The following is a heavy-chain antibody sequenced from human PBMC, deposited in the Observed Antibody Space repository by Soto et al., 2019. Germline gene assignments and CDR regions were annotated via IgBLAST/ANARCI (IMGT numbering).Heavy chain of an antibody. CDR2: IFGSGRTT. J-gene: IGHJ5*02. CDR1: GFNFSSDV. D-gene: IGHD3-10*01. CDR3: ARQTRAPES. V-gene: IGHV3-21*04. Sequence: PGGSLRLSCAASGFNFSSDVMNWVRQAPGKGLEWVASIFGSGRTTYYADSVKGRFTISRDNTQNSLYLQMNSLRAEDTAVYYCARQTRAPESWGQGTLVTVSS.